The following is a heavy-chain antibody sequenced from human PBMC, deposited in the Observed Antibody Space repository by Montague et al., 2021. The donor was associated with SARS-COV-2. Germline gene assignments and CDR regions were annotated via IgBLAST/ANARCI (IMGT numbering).Heavy chain of an antibody. Sequence: SLRLSCAASGFTFSQYPMHWVRQAPGKGLEWVAVITPSGSNKFYADSVKGRFTISRDNSKNTLYLQMISLRDEDTAVYYCGRVPTTDFDYWGQGTLVTVSS. CDR1: GFTFSQYP. CDR3: GRVPTTDFDY. D-gene: IGHD1-7*01. V-gene: IGHV3-30*04. J-gene: IGHJ4*02. CDR2: ITPSGSNK.